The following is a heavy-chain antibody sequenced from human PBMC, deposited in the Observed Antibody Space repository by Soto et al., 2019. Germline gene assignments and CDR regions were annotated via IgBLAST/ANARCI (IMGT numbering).Heavy chain of an antibody. CDR1: GGNFSSYA. J-gene: IGHJ3*02. V-gene: IGHV1-69*06. Sequence: SVKVSCKASGGNFSSYAISWVRQAPGQELEWMGGIIPIFGTANYAQKFQGRVTITADKSTSTAYMELSSLSSEDKAVYYCARDVGAYCGGDCYSSAFDIWGQGTMVTVSS. CDR3: ARDVGAYCGGDCYSSAFDI. D-gene: IGHD2-21*02. CDR2: IIPIFGTA.